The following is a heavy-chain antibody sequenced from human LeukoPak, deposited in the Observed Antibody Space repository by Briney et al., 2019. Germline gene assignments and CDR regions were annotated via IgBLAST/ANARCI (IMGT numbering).Heavy chain of an antibody. V-gene: IGHV4-59*02. CDR1: GGSVNGYY. Sequence: PSETLSLTCTVSGGSVNGYYWSWIRQPPGKGLEWVGYIYYTESTNYNPSLKSRVTISPDTSKNQFSLKLSSVTAADTAVYYCARDRWFDTWGQGTLVTVSS. CDR3: ARDRWFDT. CDR2: IYYTEST. J-gene: IGHJ5*02.